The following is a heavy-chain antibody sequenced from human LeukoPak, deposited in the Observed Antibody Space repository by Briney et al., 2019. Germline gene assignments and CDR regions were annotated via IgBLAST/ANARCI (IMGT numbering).Heavy chain of an antibody. D-gene: IGHD1-1*01. CDR1: GFAFTKAW. J-gene: IGHJ4*02. CDR3: TTNAAVGTWEIFDY. Sequence: GGSLRLSCAASGFAFTKAWMSWVRQAPGKGLEWVGRIKSKTNGEATDYAAPVRGRFTISRDDSKNTVYLQMNSLKTEDTALYYCTTNAAVGTWEIFDYWGQGTLVTVSS. CDR2: IKSKTNGEAT. V-gene: IGHV3-15*01.